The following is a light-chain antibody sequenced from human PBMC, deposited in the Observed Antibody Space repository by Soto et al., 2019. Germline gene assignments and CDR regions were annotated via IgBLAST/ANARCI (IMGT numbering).Light chain of an antibody. CDR1: QSVSSNY. CDR3: QQYGSSPPIT. Sequence: PGERATLSCRASQSVSSNYLAWYQQKPGQTPKVLIYRASTRATGIPDRFSGSGSGTDFTLTISRLEAEDFAVYYCQQYGSSPPITFGQGTRLEIK. V-gene: IGKV3-20*01. J-gene: IGKJ5*01. CDR2: RAS.